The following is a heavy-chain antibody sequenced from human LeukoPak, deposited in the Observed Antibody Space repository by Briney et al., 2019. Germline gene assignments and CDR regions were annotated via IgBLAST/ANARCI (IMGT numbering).Heavy chain of an antibody. J-gene: IGHJ6*02. CDR2: ISYDGSNK. Sequence: GRSLRLSCAASGFTFSSYGMHWVRQAPGKGLEWVAVISYDGSNKYYADSVKGRFTISRDNSKNTLYLQMNSLRAEDTAVYYCAKDYDFWIHYGMDVWGQGTTVTVSS. V-gene: IGHV3-30*18. CDR3: AKDYDFWIHYGMDV. CDR1: GFTFSSYG. D-gene: IGHD3-3*01.